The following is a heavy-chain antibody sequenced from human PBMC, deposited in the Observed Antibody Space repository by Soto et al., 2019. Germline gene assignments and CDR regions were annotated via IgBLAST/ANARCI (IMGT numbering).Heavy chain of an antibody. V-gene: IGHV3-30-3*01. CDR1: GFTFSSYA. J-gene: IGHJ6*02. CDR2: ISYDGSNK. Sequence: SGGSLRLSCAASGFTFSSYAMHWVRQAPGKGLEWVAVISYDGSNKYYADSVKGRFTISRDNSKNTLYLQMNSLRAEDTAVYYCARDLLSSSWPYYYYYGMDVWGQGTTVTVS. CDR3: ARDLLSSSWPYYYYYGMDV. D-gene: IGHD6-13*01.